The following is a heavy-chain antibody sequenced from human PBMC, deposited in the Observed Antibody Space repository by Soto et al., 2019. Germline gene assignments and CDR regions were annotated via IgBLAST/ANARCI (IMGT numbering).Heavy chain of an antibody. CDR3: ATVYGYFDY. CDR1: GGSFSGYY. J-gene: IGHJ4*02. D-gene: IGHD1-20*01. V-gene: IGHV4-34*01. Sequence: WETLSLTCAVYGGSFSGYYWSWIRQPPGKGLEWIGEINHSGSTNYNPSLKSRVTISVDTSKDQFSLKLSSVTAADTAVYYCATVYGYFDYWGQGTLVTVSS. CDR2: INHSGST.